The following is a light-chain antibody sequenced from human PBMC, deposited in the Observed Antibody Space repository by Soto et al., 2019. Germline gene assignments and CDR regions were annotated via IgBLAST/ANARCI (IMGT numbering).Light chain of an antibody. CDR3: QQRKSYPIT. CDR2: AAS. CDR1: QDINTY. V-gene: IGKV1-9*01. J-gene: IGKJ5*01. Sequence: DIQLTQSPSFLSASVGDRVTITCRASQDINTYLAWYQQKPGKAPKLLIFAASTLQNGVPSRFSGSGSGTEFTVTITSLQPEDFATYECQQRKSYPITFGQGTRLEIK.